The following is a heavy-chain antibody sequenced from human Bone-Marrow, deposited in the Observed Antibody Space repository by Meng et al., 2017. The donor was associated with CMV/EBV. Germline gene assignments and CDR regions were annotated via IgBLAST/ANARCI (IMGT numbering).Heavy chain of an antibody. CDR2: IKSKTDGGTT. D-gene: IGHD6-6*01. Sequence: GGSLRLSCAASGFTFSNAWTSWVRQAPGKGLEWVGRIKSKTDGGTTDYAAPVKGRFTISGDDSKNTLYLQMNSLKTEDTAVYYCTTEDESSSSFDYWGQRTLVTVSS. CDR1: GFTFSNAW. CDR3: TTEDESSSSFDY. J-gene: IGHJ4*02. V-gene: IGHV3-15*01.